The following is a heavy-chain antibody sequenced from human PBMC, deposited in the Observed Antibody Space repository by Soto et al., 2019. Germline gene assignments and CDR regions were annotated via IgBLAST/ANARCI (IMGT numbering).Heavy chain of an antibody. D-gene: IGHD3-16*02. J-gene: IGHJ4*02. CDR3: ARVGSFYEANDC. V-gene: IGHV5-51*01. Sequence: GESLKISCKGSGYSFTTYWIGWVRQMPGKGLEWMGIIYPSDSDTKYSPSFQGQVTIPVDKSISTAYLQWSSLQASDTAMYYCARVGSFYEANDCWGQGTLVTVSS. CDR2: IYPSDSDT. CDR1: GYSFTTYW.